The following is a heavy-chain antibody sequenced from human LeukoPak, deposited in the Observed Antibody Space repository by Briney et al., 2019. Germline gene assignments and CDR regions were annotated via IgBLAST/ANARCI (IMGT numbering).Heavy chain of an antibody. J-gene: IGHJ5*02. Sequence: SETLSLTCTVSGGSISSGGYYWSWIRQHPGKGLEWIGYIYYNGSTYYNPSLKSRVTISVDTSKNQFSLKLSSVTAADTAVYYCARVAAVAAAGMGWFDPWGQGTLVTVSS. CDR2: IYYNGST. V-gene: IGHV4-31*03. CDR1: GGSISSGGYY. CDR3: ARVAAVAAAGMGWFDP. D-gene: IGHD6-13*01.